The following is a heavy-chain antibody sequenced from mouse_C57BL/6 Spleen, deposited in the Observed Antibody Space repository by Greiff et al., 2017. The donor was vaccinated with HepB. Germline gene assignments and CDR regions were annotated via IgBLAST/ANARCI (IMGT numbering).Heavy chain of an antibody. CDR1: GYTFTNYW. Sequence: VQLQESGAELVRPGTSVKMSCKASGYTFTNYWIGWAKQRPGHGLEWIGDIYPGGGYTNYNEKFKGKATLTADKSSSTAYMQFSSLTSEDSAIYYCARWGGMGYAMDYWGQGTSVTVSS. CDR2: IYPGGGYT. V-gene: IGHV1-63*01. J-gene: IGHJ4*01. CDR3: ARWGGMGYAMDY.